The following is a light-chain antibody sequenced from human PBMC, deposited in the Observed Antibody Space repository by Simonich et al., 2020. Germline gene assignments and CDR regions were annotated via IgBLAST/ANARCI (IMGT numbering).Light chain of an antibody. V-gene: IGKV4-1*01. CDR1: QSVLYSSNNKNY. J-gene: IGKJ1*01. CDR2: WAS. Sequence: DIVMTQSPDSLAVSLGERAPINCKSSQSVLYSSNNKNYLPGYQQKPGQPPKLLIYWASTRESGVPDRFSGSGSGTDFTLTISSLQAEDVAVYYCQQYYSTPLTFGQGTKVEIK. CDR3: QQYYSTPLT.